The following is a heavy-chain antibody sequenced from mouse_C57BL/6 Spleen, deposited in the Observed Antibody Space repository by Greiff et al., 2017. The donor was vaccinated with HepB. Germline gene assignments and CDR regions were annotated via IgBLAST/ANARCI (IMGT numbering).Heavy chain of an antibody. CDR1: GYTFTSYW. CDR3: ARHFDYYGSSDDWYFDV. Sequence: VQLQQSGAELVRPGSSVKLSCKASGYTFTSYWMHWVKQRPIQGLEWIGNIDPSDSETHYNQKFKDKATLTVDKSSSTAYMQLSSLTSEDSAVYYCARHFDYYGSSDDWYFDVWGTGTTVTVSS. D-gene: IGHD1-1*01. J-gene: IGHJ1*03. CDR2: IDPSDSET. V-gene: IGHV1-52*01.